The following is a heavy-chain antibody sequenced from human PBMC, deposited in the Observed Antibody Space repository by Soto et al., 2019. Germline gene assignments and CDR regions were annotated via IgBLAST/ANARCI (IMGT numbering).Heavy chain of an antibody. CDR1: GFTFSSYA. Sequence: GGSLRLSCAASGFTFSSYAMSWVRQAPGKGLEWVSAISGSGGSTYYADSVKGRFTISRDNSKNTLYLQMNSLRAEDTAVYYCATQRAFTIFGVVDSDFDYWGQGTLVTVSS. V-gene: IGHV3-23*01. CDR2: ISGSGGST. CDR3: ATQRAFTIFGVVDSDFDY. D-gene: IGHD3-3*01. J-gene: IGHJ4*02.